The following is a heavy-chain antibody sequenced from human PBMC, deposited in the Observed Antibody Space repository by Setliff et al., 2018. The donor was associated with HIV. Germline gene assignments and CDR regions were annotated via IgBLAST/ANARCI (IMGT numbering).Heavy chain of an antibody. V-gene: IGHV4-34*01. CDR2: INHSGRT. J-gene: IGHJ4*02. CDR3: ARHALLVLNKQFDY. Sequence: SETLSLTCAVYGGSFSDYYWSWIRQPPGKGLEWIGEINHSGRTIQSPSLGSRVTISIDTSKNQFSLNLSSVTAADTAVYYCARHALLVLNKQFDYWGQGTLVTVSS. D-gene: IGHD2-21*01. CDR1: GGSFSDYY.